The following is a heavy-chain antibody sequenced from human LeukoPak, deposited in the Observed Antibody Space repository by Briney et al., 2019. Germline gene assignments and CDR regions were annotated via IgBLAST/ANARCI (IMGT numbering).Heavy chain of an antibody. Sequence: GGSLRLSCATSGFTFSSYAISWVRQAPGKGLEWVSAISASGGSTYYADSVKGRFTISRDNSKNTLYLQMNSLRAEDTAVYYCAKTKLGYCSGGGCYSRHYRLDYWGQGTLVTVSS. CDR1: GFTFSSYA. CDR2: ISASGGST. V-gene: IGHV3-23*01. CDR3: AKTKLGYCSGGGCYSRHYRLDY. D-gene: IGHD2-15*01. J-gene: IGHJ4*02.